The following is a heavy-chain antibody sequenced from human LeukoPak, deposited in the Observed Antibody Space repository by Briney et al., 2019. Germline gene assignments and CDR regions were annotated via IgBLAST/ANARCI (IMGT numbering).Heavy chain of an antibody. Sequence: GGSLRLSCAASGFTFSSYAIQWVRQAPGKRLEYVSAISSNGGSPSYANSVKGRFTISRDNSKNTLYLQMGNLRAEDMAVYYCARVHPGFSDAFDIWSPGTMVTVSS. CDR3: ARVHPGFSDAFDI. CDR2: ISSNGGSP. CDR1: GFTFSSYA. V-gene: IGHV3-64*01. J-gene: IGHJ3*02.